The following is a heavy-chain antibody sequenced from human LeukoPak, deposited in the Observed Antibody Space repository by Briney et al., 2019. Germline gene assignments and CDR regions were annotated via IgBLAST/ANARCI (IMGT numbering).Heavy chain of an antibody. J-gene: IGHJ4*02. CDR3: ARVGPFSSGWARFDY. D-gene: IGHD6-19*01. CDR1: GLTFSSYA. Sequence: PGGSLRLSCAASGLTFSSYAMSWVRQAPGKGLEWVAVISYDGSNKYYADSVKGRFTISRDNSKNTLYLQMNSLRAEDTAVYYCARVGPFSSGWARFDYWGQGTLVTVSS. V-gene: IGHV3-30*04. CDR2: ISYDGSNK.